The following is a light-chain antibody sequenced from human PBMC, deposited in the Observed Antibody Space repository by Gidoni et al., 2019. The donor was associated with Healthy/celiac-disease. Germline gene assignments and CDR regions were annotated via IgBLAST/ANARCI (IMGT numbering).Light chain of an antibody. CDR2: GNS. J-gene: IGLJ3*02. CDR3: QSYDSSLSGSWV. Sequence: QSVLTQPPSVSGAPGPRLTISCTGSSSNIGAGYDVHWYQQLPGTAPKLLIYGNSNRPSGVPDRFSGSKSGTSASLAITGLQAEDEADYYCQSYDSSLSGSWVFGGGTKLTVL. CDR1: SSNIGAGYD. V-gene: IGLV1-40*01.